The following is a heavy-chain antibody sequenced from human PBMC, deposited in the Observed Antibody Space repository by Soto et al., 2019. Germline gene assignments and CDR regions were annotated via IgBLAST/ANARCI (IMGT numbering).Heavy chain of an antibody. V-gene: IGHV3-21*01. CDR3: AREGALKPFSS. CDR1: GFTFSNDN. J-gene: IGHJ5*02. Sequence: GGSLRLSCVASGFTFSNDNMNWVRQAPGKGLEWVSHISGSSIYIHYADSVRGRFTISRDNAKNSVYLQIDSLRVEDTAVYYCAREGALKPFSSWGQGALVTVSS. CDR2: ISGSSIYI.